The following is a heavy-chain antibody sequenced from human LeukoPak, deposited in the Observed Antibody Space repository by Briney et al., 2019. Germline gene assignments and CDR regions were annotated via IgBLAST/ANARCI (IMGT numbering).Heavy chain of an antibody. CDR3: AREGCSGGSCYSSNWFDP. Sequence: ASVKVSCKASGYTFSSYTMNWVRQAPGQGLEWMGWINPNSGGTNYAQKFQGRVTMTRDTSISTAYMELSRLRSDDTAVYYCAREGCSGGSCYSSNWFDPWGQGTLVTVSS. V-gene: IGHV1-2*02. D-gene: IGHD2-15*01. CDR2: INPNSGGT. CDR1: GYTFSSYT. J-gene: IGHJ5*02.